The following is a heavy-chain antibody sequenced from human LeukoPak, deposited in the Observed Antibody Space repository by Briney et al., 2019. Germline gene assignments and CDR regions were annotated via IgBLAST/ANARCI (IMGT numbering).Heavy chain of an antibody. J-gene: IGHJ3*02. Sequence: PSGTLSLTCAVYGGSFSGYYWSWIRQPPGQGLEWIGEINHSGSTNYNPSLKSRVTISIDTSKNQFSLKLRSVTAADTAIYYCARQGYDILTGYIDAFDIWGQGAMVTVSS. CDR1: GGSFSGYY. D-gene: IGHD3-9*01. CDR3: ARQGYDILTGYIDAFDI. V-gene: IGHV4-34*01. CDR2: INHSGST.